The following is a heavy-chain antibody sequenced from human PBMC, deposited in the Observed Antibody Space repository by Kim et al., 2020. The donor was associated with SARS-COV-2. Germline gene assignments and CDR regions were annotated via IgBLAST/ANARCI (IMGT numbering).Heavy chain of an antibody. CDR3: AMNNYYDSSGYIEY. CDR1: GFTFDDYG. D-gene: IGHD3-22*01. J-gene: IGHJ4*02. CDR2: INWNGGST. Sequence: GGSLRLSCAASGFTFDDYGMSWVRQAPGKGLEWVSGINWNGGSTGYADSVKGRFTISRDNAKNSLYLQMNSLRAEDTALYHCAMNNYYDSSGYIEYWGQGTLVTVSS. V-gene: IGHV3-20*01.